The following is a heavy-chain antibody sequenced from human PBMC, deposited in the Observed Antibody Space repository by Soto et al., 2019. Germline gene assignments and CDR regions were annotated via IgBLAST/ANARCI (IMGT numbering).Heavy chain of an antibody. CDR3: AREARSLAFDI. CDR1: GFTFSSYS. V-gene: IGHV3-21*01. CDR2: ISSSSSYI. J-gene: IGHJ3*02. Sequence: PGGSLRLSCAASGFTFSSYSMNWVRQAPGKGLEWVSSISSSSSYIYYADSVKGRFTISRDNAKNSLYLQMNSLRAEDTALYYCAREARSLAFDIWGQGTMVTVS.